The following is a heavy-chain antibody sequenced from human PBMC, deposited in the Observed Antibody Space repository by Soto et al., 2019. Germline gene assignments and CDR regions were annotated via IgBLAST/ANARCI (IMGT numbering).Heavy chain of an antibody. D-gene: IGHD6-13*01. J-gene: IGHJ4*02. Sequence: SETLSLTCTVSGGSISSYYWSWIRQPPGKGLEWIGYIYYSGSTNYNPSLKSRVTISVDTSKNQFSLKLSSVTAADTAVYYCARGGIAADDPRFEYWGQGTLVTVSS. CDR2: IYYSGST. CDR1: GGSISSYY. V-gene: IGHV4-59*01. CDR3: ARGGIAADDPRFEY.